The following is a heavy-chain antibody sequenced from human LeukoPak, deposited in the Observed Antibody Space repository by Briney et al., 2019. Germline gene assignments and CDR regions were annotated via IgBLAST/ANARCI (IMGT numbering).Heavy chain of an antibody. CDR2: IKQDGSEK. V-gene: IGHV3-7*05. D-gene: IGHD3-10*01. CDR1: GFTFSSFW. J-gene: IGHJ4*02. Sequence: GGSLRLSYAASGFTFSSFWMSWVRQAPGKGLEWMANIKQDGSEKNYVDSVKGRFTISRDNAENSLYLHMNSLRAEDTAVYYCARTGGSGKYTYNCDYWGQGILVTVSS. CDR3: ARTGGSGKYTYNCDY.